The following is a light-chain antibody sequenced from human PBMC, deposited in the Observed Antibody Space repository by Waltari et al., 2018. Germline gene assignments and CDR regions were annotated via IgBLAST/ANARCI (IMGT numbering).Light chain of an antibody. V-gene: IGLV2-23*01. J-gene: IGLJ1*01. CDR1: SSDVGSYNL. CDR3: CSYAPGNTYV. Sequence: QSALTQPASVSGSPGQSITISCTGTSSDVGSYNLGSWYQQSPGKAPKLMILSDRFSGSKSDNTASLTISGLQAEDEADYYCCSYAPGNTYVFGTGTKVTVL.